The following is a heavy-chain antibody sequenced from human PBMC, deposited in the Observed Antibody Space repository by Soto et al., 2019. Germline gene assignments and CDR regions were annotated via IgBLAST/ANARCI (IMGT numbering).Heavy chain of an antibody. D-gene: IGHD2-2*01. V-gene: IGHV4-28*01. J-gene: IGHJ3*02. CDR2: IFHSGTT. CDR3: ARSPYADALDI. CDR1: GYSITNVNW. Sequence: QVQLQESGPGLVKPSDTLSLTCAVSGYSITNVNWWAWIRQPPGKGLEWIGYIFHSGTTHYNPSFKSRVTMSVDTSKNQFSLKVDSLTAEDTAVYYCARSPYADALDIWGQGTMVTVSS.